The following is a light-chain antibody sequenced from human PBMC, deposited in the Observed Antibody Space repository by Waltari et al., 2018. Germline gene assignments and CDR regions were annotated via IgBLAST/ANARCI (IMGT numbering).Light chain of an antibody. J-gene: IGLJ3*02. Sequence: QPVLTQSSSASASLGSSVKLTCTLSSGHSSYIIAWHQQQPGKAPRYLMTLEGSGSYNKRSGVPDRFSGSSSVADRYLTISSLQAEDEADYYCETWDSNTRVFGGGTKLTVL. CDR2: LEGSGSY. CDR1: SGHSSYI. V-gene: IGLV4-60*03. CDR3: ETWDSNTRV.